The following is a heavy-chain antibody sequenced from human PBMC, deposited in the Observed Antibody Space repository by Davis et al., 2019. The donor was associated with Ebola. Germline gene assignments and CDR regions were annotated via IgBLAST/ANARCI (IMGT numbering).Heavy chain of an antibody. Sequence: AASVQVSCKASGYTFTSYGISWVRQAPGQGLEWMGWISAYNGNTNYPQKLQGRVTMTTDTSTSTAYMELRSLRSDDTAVYYCARDCSGGSGYAWGYYYGMDVWGQGTTVTVSS. D-gene: IGHD2-15*01. CDR3: ARDCSGGSGYAWGYYYGMDV. CDR1: GYTFTSYG. CDR2: ISAYNGNT. J-gene: IGHJ6*02. V-gene: IGHV1-18*01.